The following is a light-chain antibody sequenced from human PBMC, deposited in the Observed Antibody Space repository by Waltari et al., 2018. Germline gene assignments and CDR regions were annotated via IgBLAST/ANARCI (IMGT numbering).Light chain of an antibody. CDR1: ACPKNY. CDR3: QSADGSGPYPGVVV. CDR2: KDS. Sequence: SYALTQPPSVPVSPGQTARTTSPGDACPKNYASWSQQKPGQAPVLVTYKDSERPSGIPERFSGSSSGTTVTLTISGVQAEDEADYYCQSADGSGPYPGVVVFGGGTKLTVL. V-gene: IGLV3-25*03. J-gene: IGLJ2*01.